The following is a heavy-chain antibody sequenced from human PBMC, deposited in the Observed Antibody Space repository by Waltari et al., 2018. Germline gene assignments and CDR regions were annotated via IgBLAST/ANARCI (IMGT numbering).Heavy chain of an antibody. J-gene: IGHJ4*02. CDR1: GFTFSTYD. Sequence: EVQLLESGGGLVHPGGSLRLSCEALGFTFSTYDMCWVRQAPGKGLEWVSTILGSGDTTYYADSLKGRFTISRDNSKNTLYLQINSLRAEDTAVYYCAKDGNARFLEWLLHFDFWGQGSLVTVSS. CDR2: ILGSGDTT. CDR3: AKDGNARFLEWLLHFDF. V-gene: IGHV3-23*01. D-gene: IGHD3-3*01.